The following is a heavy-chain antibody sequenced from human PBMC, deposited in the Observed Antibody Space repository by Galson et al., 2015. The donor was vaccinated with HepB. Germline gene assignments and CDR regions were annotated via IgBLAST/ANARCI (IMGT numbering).Heavy chain of an antibody. J-gene: IGHJ4*02. CDR2: ISYTGST. D-gene: IGHD1-26*01. V-gene: IGHV4-59*01. CDR3: ARLIVGTTRSLDY. CDR1: GGSISNYY. Sequence: ETLSLTCTVSGGSISNYYWSWIRQPPGKGLECIGYISYTGSTNYNPSLKSRVTMSVDRSKNQFSLRLSSVTAADTAIYYCARLIVGTTRSLDYWGQGTLVTVSS.